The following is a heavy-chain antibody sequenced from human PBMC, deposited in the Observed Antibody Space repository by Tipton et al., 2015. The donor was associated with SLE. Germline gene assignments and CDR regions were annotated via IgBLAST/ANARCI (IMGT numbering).Heavy chain of an antibody. D-gene: IGHD3-10*01. J-gene: IGHJ6*03. V-gene: IGHV3-9*01. CDR2: ISWNSGSI. Sequence: QLVQSGGGLVQPGRSLRLSCAASGFTFDDYAMHWVRQAPGKGLEWVSGISWNSGSIGYADSVKGRFTISRDNAKNSLYLQMNSLRAEDTALCYCAKDRESVPYYMDVWGKGTTVTVSS. CDR3: AKDRESVPYYMDV. CDR1: GFTFDDYA.